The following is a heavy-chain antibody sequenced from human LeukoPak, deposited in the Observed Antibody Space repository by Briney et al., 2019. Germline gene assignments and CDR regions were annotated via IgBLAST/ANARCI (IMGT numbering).Heavy chain of an antibody. D-gene: IGHD6-19*01. CDR1: GFTFSSYE. CDR3: ARGIAVAVAFDY. Sequence: PGGSLRLSCAASGFTFSSYEMNWVRQAPGKGLEWVSYISSSGSTIYYADSVKGRFTISRDNAKNSLYLQMNSLRAEDTAVYYCARGIAVAVAFDYWGQGTLVTVSS. CDR2: ISSSGSTI. J-gene: IGHJ4*02. V-gene: IGHV3-48*03.